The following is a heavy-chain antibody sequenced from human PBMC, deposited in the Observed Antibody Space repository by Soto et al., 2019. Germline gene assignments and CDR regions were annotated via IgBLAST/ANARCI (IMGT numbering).Heavy chain of an antibody. J-gene: IGHJ4*02. Sequence: QVQLVQSGAEVKRPGSSVKVSCESSGDTFNSYLISWVRQAPGQGLEWMGGIIPIIRVTHYAQRFQDRVTMSALSSTGTAYMELTNLGFEDTALYYCARESLGAKGADHWGQGTLVTVSS. CDR1: GDTFNSYL. D-gene: IGHD7-27*01. V-gene: IGHV1-69*17. CDR3: ARESLGAKGADH. CDR2: IIPIIRVT.